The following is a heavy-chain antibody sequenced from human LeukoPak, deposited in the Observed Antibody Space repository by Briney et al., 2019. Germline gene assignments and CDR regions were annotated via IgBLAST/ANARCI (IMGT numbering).Heavy chain of an antibody. Sequence: GESLKISCKGSGYSFTSYWIGWVRQMPGKGLEWMGIIYPGDSDTRYSPSFQGQVTISADKSISTAYLQWSSLKAEDTAVYYCAREKEGIQLWIDWFDPWGQGTLVTVSS. V-gene: IGHV5-51*01. D-gene: IGHD5-18*01. J-gene: IGHJ5*02. CDR2: IYPGDSDT. CDR3: AREKEGIQLWIDWFDP. CDR1: GYSFTSYW.